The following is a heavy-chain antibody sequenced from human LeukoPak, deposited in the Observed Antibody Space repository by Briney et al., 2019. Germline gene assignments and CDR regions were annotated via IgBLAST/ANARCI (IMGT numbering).Heavy chain of an antibody. CDR2: ISSSGSTI. Sequence: GGSLRLSCAASGFTFSSYEMNWVRQAPGKGLEWVSYISSSGSTIYYADSVKGRFTISRDNAKNSLYLQMNSLRAEDTAVYYCARDNGQLADPYYFDYWGQGTLVTVSS. J-gene: IGHJ4*02. CDR1: GFTFSSYE. V-gene: IGHV3-48*03. D-gene: IGHD6-6*01. CDR3: ARDNGQLADPYYFDY.